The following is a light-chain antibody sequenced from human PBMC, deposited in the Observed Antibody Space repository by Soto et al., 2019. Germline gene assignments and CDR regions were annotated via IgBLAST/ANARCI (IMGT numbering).Light chain of an antibody. J-gene: IGKJ4*01. CDR2: DAS. CDR1: QDISNY. Sequence: DIQMTQSPSSLSASVGDRVTITCQASQDISNYLNWYQQKPGKAPKLLIYDASNLETGVPSRFSGSGSGTDFTFTISSLQPEDIATYFCQQYEALPPTFGGGTKVDIK. CDR3: QQYEALPPT. V-gene: IGKV1-33*01.